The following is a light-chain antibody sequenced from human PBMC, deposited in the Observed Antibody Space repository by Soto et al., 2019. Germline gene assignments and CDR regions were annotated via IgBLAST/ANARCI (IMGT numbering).Light chain of an antibody. V-gene: IGKV4-1*01. CDR3: QKYNSTPWT. CDR2: WAS. CDR1: QSVLYSSNNMNY. Sequence: DVVLTQSPDSLAVSLGERATINCKSSQSVLYSSNNMNYLAWYQQKAGQPPKLLIYWASTRESGVPDRFGGSGSGTEFTLTISSLQAEDVAVYYCQKYNSTPWTFGQGTKVDIK. J-gene: IGKJ1*01.